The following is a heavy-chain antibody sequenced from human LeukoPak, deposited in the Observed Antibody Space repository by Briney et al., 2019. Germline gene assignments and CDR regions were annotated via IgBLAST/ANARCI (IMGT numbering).Heavy chain of an antibody. J-gene: IGHJ6*04. Sequence: GESLKISCKGSGYSFTSYWIGWVRQMPGEGLEWMGIIYPDDSDTRYSPSFEGQVIISVDKSIITADLQWSSLRASDTATYYCARHGHCTNGVCYSTYYYSMDVRGKGNTVTVSP. CDR2: IYPDDSDT. V-gene: IGHV5-51*01. CDR3: ARHGHCTNGVCYSTYYYSMDV. D-gene: IGHD2-8*01. CDR1: GYSFTSYW.